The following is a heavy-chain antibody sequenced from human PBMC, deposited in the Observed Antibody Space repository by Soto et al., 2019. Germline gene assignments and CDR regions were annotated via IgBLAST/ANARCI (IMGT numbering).Heavy chain of an antibody. Sequence: GGSLRLSCAASGFTFSSYVMNWVRQAPGTGPEWVSSINTNGGSRYYADSVRGRFTISRDNAKNSLYLQMDSLRDDDTARYYCARSSSSGDVWGQGTTVTVSS. D-gene: IGHD2-2*01. CDR1: GFTFSSYV. CDR3: ARSSSSGDV. V-gene: IGHV3-21*01. CDR2: INTNGGSR. J-gene: IGHJ6*02.